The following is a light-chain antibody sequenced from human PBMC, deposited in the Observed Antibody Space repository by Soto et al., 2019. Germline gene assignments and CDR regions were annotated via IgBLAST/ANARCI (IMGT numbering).Light chain of an antibody. V-gene: IGKV3-11*01. Sequence: EIVLTQSPATLSLSPGERATLSCRASQSVSSYLAWYHQKPGQAPRLLIYDASNRANGIPARFSGSGSGTDLTLTTSSREPEDFAVYYCQQSSNWPLTFGGGTKVEIK. CDR1: QSVSSY. CDR2: DAS. CDR3: QQSSNWPLT. J-gene: IGKJ4*01.